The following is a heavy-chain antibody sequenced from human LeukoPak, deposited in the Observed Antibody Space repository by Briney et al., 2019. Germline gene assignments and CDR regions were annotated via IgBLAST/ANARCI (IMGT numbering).Heavy chain of an antibody. CDR3: TTLASD. Sequence: ETLSLTCAVYGGSFSGYYWSWIRQPPGKGLEWVGRIKSKTDGGTTDYAAPVKGRFTISRDDSKNTLYLQMNSLKTEDTAVYYCTTLASDWGQGTLVTVSS. J-gene: IGHJ4*02. CDR2: IKSKTDGGTT. V-gene: IGHV3-15*01. CDR1: GGSFSGYY.